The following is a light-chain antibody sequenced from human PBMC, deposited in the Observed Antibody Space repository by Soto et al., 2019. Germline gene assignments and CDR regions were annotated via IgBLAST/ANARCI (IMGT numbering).Light chain of an antibody. V-gene: IGKV1-39*01. CDR2: AAS. CDR3: QQSYSTPPIT. J-gene: IGKJ5*01. Sequence: DIQMTQSPSSLSASVGDRVTITCRASQSISSYLNRYQQKPGKASKLLIYAASSLQSGVPSRFSSSGSGTDFTLTIISLQPEDFATYYCQQSYSTPPITFGQGTRLEIK. CDR1: QSISSY.